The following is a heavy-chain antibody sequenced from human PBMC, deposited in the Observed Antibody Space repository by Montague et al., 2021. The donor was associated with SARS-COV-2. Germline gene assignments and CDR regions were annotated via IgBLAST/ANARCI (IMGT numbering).Heavy chain of an antibody. CDR3: ARERNSSGYQCFDI. CDR1: RFTFGNYW. D-gene: IGHD3-22*01. Sequence: SLRLSCAASRFTFGNYWMTWVRQAPGKGLEWVATVKYDGSEKYYVDSVKGRFTISRDNAKNSLYLQMNSLRAEDTAVYYCARERNSSGYQCFDIWGQGTMVTVSS. CDR2: VKYDGSEK. J-gene: IGHJ3*02. V-gene: IGHV3-7*01.